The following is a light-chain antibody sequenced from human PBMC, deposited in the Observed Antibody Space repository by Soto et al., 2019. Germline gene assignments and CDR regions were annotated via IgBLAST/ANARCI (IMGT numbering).Light chain of an antibody. CDR2: DVT. CDR1: SSYVGGFNY. V-gene: IGLV2-14*03. CDR3: SSYTSSSTVV. J-gene: IGLJ2*01. Sequence: QSALTQPASVSGSPGQSITISCTGTSSYVGGFNYVSWYQQHPGKVPKLIIYDVTDRPSGISYRFSGSKSGNTASLTISGLQAEDEALYYCSSYTSSSTVVFGGGTKLTVL.